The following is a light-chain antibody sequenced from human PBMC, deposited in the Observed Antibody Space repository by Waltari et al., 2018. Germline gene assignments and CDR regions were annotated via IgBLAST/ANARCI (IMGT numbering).Light chain of an antibody. Sequence: QSVLTQPPSVSAAPGQRVTISCSGGSSNIGNNYVSWYRQFPGTAPKLLLYENTGRPSGIPGRLSGSKSGTSATLDITGLQAGDEADYYCGTWDSSLSGAVFGGGTHLTVL. CDR1: SSNIGNNY. CDR3: GTWDSSLSGAV. CDR2: ENT. V-gene: IGLV1-51*02. J-gene: IGLJ7*01.